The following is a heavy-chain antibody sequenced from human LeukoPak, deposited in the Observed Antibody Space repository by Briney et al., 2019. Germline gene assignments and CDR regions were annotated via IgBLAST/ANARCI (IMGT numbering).Heavy chain of an antibody. J-gene: IGHJ3*02. D-gene: IGHD3-10*01. V-gene: IGHV3-48*02. CDR3: AREGYGSHASDI. Sequence: PGGSLRLSCAASGFTFSRHTVNWVRQAPGKGLEWVSYISSSSSDINYADSVKGRFTISRDNAKNSLYLQMNSLRDEDTAVYYCAREGYGSHASDIWGQGTMVTVSS. CDR1: GFTFSRHT. CDR2: ISSSSSDI.